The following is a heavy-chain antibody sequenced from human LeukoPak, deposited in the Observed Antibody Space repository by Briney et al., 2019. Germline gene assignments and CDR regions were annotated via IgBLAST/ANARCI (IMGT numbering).Heavy chain of an antibody. CDR3: GRQYASSSAWFDP. D-gene: IGHD6-6*01. V-gene: IGHV1-8*01. CDR1: GYTFTSYD. J-gene: IGHJ5*02. CDR2: MNPNSGNT. Sequence: GASVKVSCKASGYTFTSYDINWVRQATGQGLEWMGWMNPNSGNTGYAQKLQGRVTMTTDTSTSTAYMELRSLRSDDTAVYYCGRQYASSSAWFDPWGQGTLVTVSS.